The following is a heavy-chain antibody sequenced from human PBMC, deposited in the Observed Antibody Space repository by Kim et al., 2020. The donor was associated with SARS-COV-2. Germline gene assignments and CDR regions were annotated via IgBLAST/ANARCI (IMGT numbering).Heavy chain of an antibody. J-gene: IGHJ4*02. D-gene: IGHD2-21*02. Sequence: GGSLRLSCAASGFTFSHYGMHWVRQAPGKGLEWVAVISYDGNNDYCADSVTGRFTISRDNSKNTHFLQMDSLRADETAIYYCAKVKVTATNTYCFDNWGQGTVVIISS. CDR3: AKVKVTATNTYCFDN. CDR1: GFTFSHYG. V-gene: IGHV3-30*18. CDR2: ISYDGNND.